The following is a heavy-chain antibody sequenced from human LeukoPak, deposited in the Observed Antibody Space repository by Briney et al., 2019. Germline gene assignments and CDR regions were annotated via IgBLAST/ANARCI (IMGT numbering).Heavy chain of an antibody. J-gene: IGHJ4*02. CDR2: IYYSGTT. V-gene: IGHV4-59*01. D-gene: IGHD3-16*01. CDR3: ARGTVQMGMGERFFDF. Sequence: SETLSLTCSVSGGSINTYYRTWIRLSPGKGLDWIGYIYYSGTTNYNPSLKSRVSMSVDTSRNQFSLRLSSVTAADTAIYYCARGTVQMGMGERFFDFWGQGTLVTVSS. CDR1: GGSINTYY.